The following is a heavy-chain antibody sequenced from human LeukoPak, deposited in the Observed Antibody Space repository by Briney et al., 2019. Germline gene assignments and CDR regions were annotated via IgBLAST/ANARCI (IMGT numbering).Heavy chain of an antibody. CDR2: LYYTGSP. J-gene: IGHJ3*02. CDR3: ARGHRTDAFDI. Sequence: SETLSLTCTVSGGAINSYYWSWIRQPPGKRLEWIGYLYYTGSPSYNPSLEGRVTISVDASKNQFSLKLRSVTAADTAVFFCARGHRTDAFDIWGQGTRVIVSS. V-gene: IGHV4-59*01. CDR1: GGAINSYY.